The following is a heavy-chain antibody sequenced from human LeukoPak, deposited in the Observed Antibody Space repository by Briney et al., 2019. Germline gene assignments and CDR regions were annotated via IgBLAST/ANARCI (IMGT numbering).Heavy chain of an antibody. CDR2: IYYSGST. CDR1: GGSISSYY. V-gene: IGHV4-59*08. CDR3: ARLLRGQLWNRIDY. D-gene: IGHD5-18*01. J-gene: IGHJ4*02. Sequence: SETLSLTCTVSGGSISSYYWSWIRQPPGKGLEWIGYIYYSGSTNYNPSLKSRVTISVDTSKNQFSLKLSSVTAADTAVYYCARLLRGQLWNRIDYWGQGTLVTVSS.